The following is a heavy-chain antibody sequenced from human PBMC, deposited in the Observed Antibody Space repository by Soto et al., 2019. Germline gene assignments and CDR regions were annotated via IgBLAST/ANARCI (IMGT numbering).Heavy chain of an antibody. CDR1: GGSISGSSYY. V-gene: IGHV4-39*01. CDR3: ARSSAVITTLDYFDY. J-gene: IGHJ4*02. D-gene: IGHD3-22*01. Sequence: SETLCLTCTVSGGSISGSSYYWGWIRQPPGKGLEWIGSIYYSGSTYYNPSLKSRVTISVDTSKNQFSLKLSSVTAADTAVYYCARSSAVITTLDYFDYWGQGTLVTVSS. CDR2: IYYSGST.